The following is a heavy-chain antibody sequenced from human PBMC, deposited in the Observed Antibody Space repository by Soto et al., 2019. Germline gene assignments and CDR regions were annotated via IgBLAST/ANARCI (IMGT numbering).Heavy chain of an antibody. V-gene: IGHV1-18*01. CDR2: ISAYNGHT. J-gene: IGHJ5*02. Sequence: ASVKVSCKASGYTFNTYGMSWVRQAPGQGLEWMGWISAYNGHTDYAQKFQGRVTMTTDTPTNTISLKLNSVTAADTAVYYCARVSATGTRWFGPWGPGTLVTVSS. D-gene: IGHD6-13*01. CDR3: ARVSATGTRWFGP. CDR1: GYTFNTYG.